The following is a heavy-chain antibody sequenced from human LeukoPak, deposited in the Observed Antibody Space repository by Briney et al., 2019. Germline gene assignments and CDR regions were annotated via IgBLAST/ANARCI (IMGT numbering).Heavy chain of an antibody. CDR1: GYTFTSYA. V-gene: IGHV1-3*01. Sequence: GASVKVSCKASGYTFTSYAMHWVRQAPGQRLEWMGWINAGNGNTKYSQKFQGRVTITRDTSASTAYMELSRLRSEDTAVYYCARSPYDTATPLDYWGQGTLVTVSS. J-gene: IGHJ4*02. D-gene: IGHD5-18*01. CDR3: ARSPYDTATPLDY. CDR2: INAGNGNT.